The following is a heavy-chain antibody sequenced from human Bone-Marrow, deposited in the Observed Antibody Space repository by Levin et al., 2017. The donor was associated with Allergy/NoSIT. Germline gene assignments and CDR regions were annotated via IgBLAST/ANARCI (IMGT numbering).Heavy chain of an antibody. V-gene: IGHV3-30*18. CDR3: AKDGIVVVPAAMYY. CDR2: ISYDGSNK. J-gene: IGHJ4*02. Sequence: PGGSLRLSCAASGFTFSSYGMHWVRQAPGKGLEWVAVISYDGSNKYYADSVKGRFTISRDNSKNTLYLQMNSLRAEDTAVYYCAKDGIVVVPAAMYYWGQGTLVTVSS. CDR1: GFTFSSYG. D-gene: IGHD2-2*01.